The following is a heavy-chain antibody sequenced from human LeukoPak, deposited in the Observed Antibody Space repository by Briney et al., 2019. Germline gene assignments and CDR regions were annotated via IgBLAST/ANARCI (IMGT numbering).Heavy chain of an antibody. CDR3: ASLMWGYRRGIGY. CDR1: GFTFSDYY. CDR2: ISSSGSTI. Sequence: GGSLRLSCAASGFTFSDYYMSWIRQAPGKGLEWVSYISSSGSTIYYADSVKGRFTISRDNSKNTLYLQMNSLRAEDTAVYYCASLMWGYRRGIGYWGQGTLVTVSS. D-gene: IGHD5-12*01. V-gene: IGHV3-11*04. J-gene: IGHJ4*02.